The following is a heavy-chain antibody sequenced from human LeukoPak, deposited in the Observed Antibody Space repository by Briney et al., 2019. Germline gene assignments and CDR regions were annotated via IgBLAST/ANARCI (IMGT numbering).Heavy chain of an antibody. Sequence: GESLKISCKGSGYSFPNYWIGWVRQMPGKGPEWMGIIYPGDSHTRYSPSFQDQVTISVDKSISTAYLQWSSLKASDTAMYYCARGPYAYTSSATLGSYNWFDPWGQGSLVTVSS. D-gene: IGHD2-2*02. CDR2: IYPGDSHT. J-gene: IGHJ5*02. V-gene: IGHV5-51*01. CDR3: ARGPYAYTSSATLGSYNWFDP. CDR1: GYSFPNYW.